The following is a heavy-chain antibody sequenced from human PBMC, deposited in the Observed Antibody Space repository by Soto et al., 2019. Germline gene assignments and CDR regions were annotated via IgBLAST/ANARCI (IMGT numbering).Heavy chain of an antibody. D-gene: IGHD3-3*01. CDR3: VKDRSFTIFGVVILDY. CDR1: GFSFSTHY. V-gene: IGHV3-64D*08. CDR2: INRDSTVI. J-gene: IGHJ4*02. Sequence: GGSLRLSFAASGFSFSTHYMNWVRQSPGKGLEYVSSINRDSTVIYYADSVKGRFTISRDDSKNSLYLQMSSLRAEDTAVYYCVKDRSFTIFGVVILDYWGRGTRVTVSS.